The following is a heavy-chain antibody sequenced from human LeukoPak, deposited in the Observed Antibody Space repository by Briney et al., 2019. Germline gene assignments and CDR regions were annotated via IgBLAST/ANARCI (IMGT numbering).Heavy chain of an antibody. CDR3: ARDGYCSSTSCFALYYYYYMDV. Sequence: GGSLRLSCAASGFTLGNYEMIWVRQAPGKGLEWVANIKQDGSEKYYVDSVKGRFTISRDNAKNSLYLQMNSLRAEDTAVYYCARDGYCSSTSCFALYYYYYMDVWGKGTTVTISS. V-gene: IGHV3-7*01. D-gene: IGHD2-2*03. CDR2: IKQDGSEK. CDR1: GFTLGNYE. J-gene: IGHJ6*03.